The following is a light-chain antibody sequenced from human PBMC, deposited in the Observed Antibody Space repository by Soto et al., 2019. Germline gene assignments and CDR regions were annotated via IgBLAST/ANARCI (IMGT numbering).Light chain of an antibody. CDR2: AAS. CDR3: QQYYSYPWT. Sequence: AIQMTQSPSSLSASVGDRVTVTCRASQDIRSDVGWYQQKPGQAPKVLMYAASRLHSGVPSRFSGSGSGTDFTLTISCLQSEDFATYYCQQYYSYPWTFGQGTKVDIK. J-gene: IGKJ1*01. V-gene: IGKV1-6*01. CDR1: QDIRSD.